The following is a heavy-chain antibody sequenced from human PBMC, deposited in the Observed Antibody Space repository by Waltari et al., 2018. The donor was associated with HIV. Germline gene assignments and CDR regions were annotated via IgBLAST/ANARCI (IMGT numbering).Heavy chain of an antibody. Sequence: VQLVESGGTQVRPGGSLRLSCVGSGFIFGSHWLHWVGQVPGKGLQWIARIDRDGRVFTNEGLVKGRFSISRDNTKNTMFLQLSRLTVDDSAVYYCARDVTRDYFGVYHSLFDVWGQGTTVTVSS. V-gene: IGHV3-74*03. CDR2: IDRDGRVF. J-gene: IGHJ6*02. CDR3: ARDVTRDYFGVYHSLFDV. D-gene: IGHD4-17*01. CDR1: GFIFGSHW.